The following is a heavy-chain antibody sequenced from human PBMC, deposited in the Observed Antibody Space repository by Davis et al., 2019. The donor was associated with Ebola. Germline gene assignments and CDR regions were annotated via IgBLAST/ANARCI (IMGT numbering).Heavy chain of an antibody. D-gene: IGHD6-13*01. CDR2: INSDGSST. J-gene: IGHJ4*02. Sequence: PGGSLRLSCAASGFTFSSYWMHWVRHAPGKGLVWVSRINSDGSSTSYADSVKGRFTISRDNAKNTLYLQMNSLRAEDTAVYYCARGTLAAAGSDYWGQGTLVTVSS. CDR3: ARGTLAAAGSDY. CDR1: GFTFSSYW. V-gene: IGHV3-74*01.